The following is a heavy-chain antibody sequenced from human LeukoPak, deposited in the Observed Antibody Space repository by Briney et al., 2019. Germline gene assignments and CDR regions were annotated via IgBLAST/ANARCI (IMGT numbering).Heavy chain of an antibody. CDR3: VRGSTLRHYQY. CDR1: SGSITSSSYY. CDR2: IYYSGST. V-gene: IGHV4-39*01. J-gene: IGHJ4*02. D-gene: IGHD3-16*01. Sequence: SETLSLTCTVSSGSITSSSYYWVWFRQPPGKGLEWIGSIYYSGSTYYNPSLKSRVTVSVDTSKNQFSLILSSVTAADTAVYYCVRGSTLRHYQYWGQGTLVTVSS.